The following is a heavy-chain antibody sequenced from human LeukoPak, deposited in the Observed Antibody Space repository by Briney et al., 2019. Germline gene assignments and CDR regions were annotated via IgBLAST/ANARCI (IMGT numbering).Heavy chain of an antibody. V-gene: IGHV3-23*01. CDR3: ASRGRYSSSWYFDY. D-gene: IGHD6-13*01. Sequence: GWSLRLSCAASGFTFSSYAMNWVRQAPGKGLEWVSAISGSGGSTYYADSVKGRFTISRDNSKNTLYLQMNSLRAEDTAVYYCASRGRYSSSWYFDYWGQGTLVTVSS. J-gene: IGHJ4*02. CDR1: GFTFSSYA. CDR2: ISGSGGST.